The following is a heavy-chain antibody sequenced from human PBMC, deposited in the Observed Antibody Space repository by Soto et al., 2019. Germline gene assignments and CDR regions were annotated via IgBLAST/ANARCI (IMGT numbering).Heavy chain of an antibody. CDR3: ARSVAVPGAHIDY. D-gene: IGHD6-19*01. Sequence: SETLSLTCSVSGGSISGSYWSWIQQSPGKGLEWLGYVYYTGSTNYSPSLRSRVSISVDTSKNEFSLRLSSVTAADTAVYFCARSVAVPGAHIDYWGQGTQVTVSS. J-gene: IGHJ4*02. CDR2: VYYTGST. V-gene: IGHV4-59*01. CDR1: GGSISGSY.